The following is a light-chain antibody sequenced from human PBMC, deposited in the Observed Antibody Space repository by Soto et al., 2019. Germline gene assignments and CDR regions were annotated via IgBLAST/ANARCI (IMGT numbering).Light chain of an antibody. CDR2: GIS. V-gene: IGKV3D-20*02. Sequence: EILLTQFPGTLSLSPGERATLSCRASHTISSSYLAWYQQKPGKAPRLLMYGISRRATGIPDRFSGSGSGTDFTLTITRLEPEDFAVYYCQQRSNWRTFGQGTRLEI. CDR3: QQRSNWRT. CDR1: HTISSSY. J-gene: IGKJ5*01.